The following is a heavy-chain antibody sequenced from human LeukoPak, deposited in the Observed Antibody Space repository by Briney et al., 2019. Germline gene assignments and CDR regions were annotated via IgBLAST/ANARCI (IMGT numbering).Heavy chain of an antibody. CDR1: GFTFRSYA. CDR2: MSASDAGT. CDR3: AKGSAVADIYFDY. J-gene: IGHJ4*02. V-gene: IGHV3-23*01. Sequence: GGSLRLSCAASGFTFRSYAMNWVRQGPGKGLEWVSTMSASDAGTYYADSVKGRFTISRDNSKNTLYLQMNSLRAEDTAVYYCAKGSAVADIYFDYWGQGTLVTVSS. D-gene: IGHD6-19*01.